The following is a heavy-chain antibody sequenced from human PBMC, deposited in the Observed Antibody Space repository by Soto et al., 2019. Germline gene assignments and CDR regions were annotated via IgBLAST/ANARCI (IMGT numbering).Heavy chain of an antibody. D-gene: IGHD4-17*01. V-gene: IGHV4-59*01. CDR2: IYYSGST. Sequence: QVQLQESGPGLVKPSETLSLTCTVSGGSISSYYWSWIRQPPGKGLEWIGYIYYSGSTNYNPSLKSRVTISVDTSKNQFSLKLSSVTAADTAVYYCARGWSGDYDDNWFDPWGQGTLVTVSS. CDR1: GGSISSYY. J-gene: IGHJ5*02. CDR3: ARGWSGDYDDNWFDP.